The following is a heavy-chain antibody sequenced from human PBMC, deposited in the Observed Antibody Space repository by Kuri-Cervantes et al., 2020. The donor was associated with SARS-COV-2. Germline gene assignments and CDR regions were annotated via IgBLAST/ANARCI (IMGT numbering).Heavy chain of an antibody. J-gene: IGHJ6*02. V-gene: IGHV1-8*01. CDR3: ARQSRGATATVTTDYYYYGMDV. Sequence: ASVKVSCKASGYTFTSYDINWVRQATGQGLEWMGWMNPNSGNTGYAQKFQGRVTMTRNTSISTAYLQWSSLKASDTAMYYCARQSRGATATVTTDYYYYGMDVWGQGTTVTVSS. CDR2: MNPNSGNT. CDR1: GYTFTSYD. D-gene: IGHD4-17*01.